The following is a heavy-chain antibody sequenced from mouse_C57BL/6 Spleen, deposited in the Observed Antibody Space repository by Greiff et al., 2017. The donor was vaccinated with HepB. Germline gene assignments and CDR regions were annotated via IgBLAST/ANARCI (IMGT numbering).Heavy chain of an antibody. CDR1: GYTFTSYW. CDR3: TRSKGNYDFDY. J-gene: IGHJ2*01. Sequence: VQLQQPGTELVKPGASVKLSCKTSGYTFTSYWMHWVKQRPGQGLEWIGAIYPGNSDTSYNQKFKGKAKLTAVTSASTAYMELSSLTNEDSAVYYCTRSKGNYDFDYWGQGTTLTVSS. CDR2: IYPGNSDT. D-gene: IGHD2-1*01. V-gene: IGHV1-5*01.